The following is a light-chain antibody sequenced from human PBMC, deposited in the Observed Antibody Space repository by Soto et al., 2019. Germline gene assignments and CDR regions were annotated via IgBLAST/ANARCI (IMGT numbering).Light chain of an antibody. CDR2: SSF. CDR1: QSINNY. J-gene: IGKJ3*01. V-gene: IGKV1-39*01. CDR3: QQTYSIPFH. Sequence: DIQETQSPSSLSASVGDRVTITCRTRQSINNYLNGYQQKPGKAPKFLIHSSFTLQSDIPSRFSGSGSGTECTITISSLQPADFASYICQQTYSIPFHFGPGTKV.